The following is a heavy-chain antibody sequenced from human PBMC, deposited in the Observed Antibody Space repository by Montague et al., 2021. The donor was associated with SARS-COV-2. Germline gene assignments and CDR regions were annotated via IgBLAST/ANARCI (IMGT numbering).Heavy chain of an antibody. Sequence: SETLSLTCAVYGGSFSGYYWSWIRQPPGKGLEWIGEINHRGSTNYNPSLQSRVIISVDTSKNQFSLKLGSVTAADTAVYYCARGTGPRAITLFGVIISGDVLDIWGQGTMVTVSS. CDR3: ARGTGPRAITLFGVIISGDVLDI. D-gene: IGHD3-3*01. CDR1: GGSFSGYY. V-gene: IGHV4-34*01. CDR2: INHRGST. J-gene: IGHJ3*02.